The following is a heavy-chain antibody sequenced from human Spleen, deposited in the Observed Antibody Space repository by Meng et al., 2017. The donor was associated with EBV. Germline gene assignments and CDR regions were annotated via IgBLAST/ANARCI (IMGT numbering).Heavy chain of an antibody. CDR1: GFTFSNYW. D-gene: IGHD1-14*01. V-gene: IGHV3-74*01. J-gene: IGHJ5*01. Sequence: VQLVESVGGVVQPGRALRLSCAASGFTFSNYWMHWVRQAPGKGLVWVSRISSDGSSTNYADSVKGRFTVSRDTDKNTLHLQMNSLRAEDTAVYYCARDLAGSDDSWGQGTLVTVSS. CDR3: ARDLAGSDDS. CDR2: ISSDGSST.